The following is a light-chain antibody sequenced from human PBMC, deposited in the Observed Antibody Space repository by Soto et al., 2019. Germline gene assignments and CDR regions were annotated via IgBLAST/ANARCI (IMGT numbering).Light chain of an antibody. CDR3: CSYAGSPLV. Sequence: HSVLTQPASVSGSPLQSITISCTGTSSDVGSYNLVSWYQQHPGKAPKLMIYEVSKRPSGVSNRFSGSKSGNTASLTISGLQAEDEADYYCCSYAGSPLVFGTGTKVTVL. CDR2: EVS. CDR1: SSDVGSYNL. V-gene: IGLV2-23*02. J-gene: IGLJ1*01.